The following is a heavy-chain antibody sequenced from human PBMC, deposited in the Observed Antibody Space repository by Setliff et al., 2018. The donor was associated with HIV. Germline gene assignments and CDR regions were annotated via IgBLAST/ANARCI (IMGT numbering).Heavy chain of an antibody. D-gene: IGHD6-13*01. CDR2: IYNSGSS. CDR1: GASISSSNSY. CDR3: ARHRDPPGTSWIFHYYYMDL. V-gene: IGHV4-39*01. J-gene: IGHJ6*03. Sequence: PSETLSLTCTVYGASISSSNSYWAWIRQPPGKRLEWLASIYNSGSSSYNPSLSSRLTVSVDTSKNQVSLRLNSVTAADTGVYYCARHRDPPGTSWIFHYYYMDLWGAGTTVTVSS.